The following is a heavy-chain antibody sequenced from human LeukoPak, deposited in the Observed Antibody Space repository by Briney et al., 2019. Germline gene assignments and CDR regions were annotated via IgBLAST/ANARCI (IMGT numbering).Heavy chain of an antibody. D-gene: IGHD2-2*01. CDR3: ARDCSSDSCLSDYRGIDV. Sequence: PGGSLRLSCAASKFSFSNYWMTWVRQAPGKGLEWVANINQDGSQKYYAESVQGRFTISRDNAGNSLDLQISDLRAEDTALYYCARDCSSDSCLSDYRGIDVWGQGTSVIVSS. V-gene: IGHV3-7*01. CDR1: KFSFSNYW. J-gene: IGHJ6*02. CDR2: INQDGSQK.